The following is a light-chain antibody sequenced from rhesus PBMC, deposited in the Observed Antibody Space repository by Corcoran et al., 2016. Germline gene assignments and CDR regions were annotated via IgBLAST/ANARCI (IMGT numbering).Light chain of an antibody. Sequence: QVILTQSPATLSLSPGESATLSCRASQSVSSYLAWYQQNPGQAPRLLSYGEPSTATGIPARFRGSGSGTEVTLTISSLEPEDFAVYYCQKYSSSPFTFGPGTKLDIK. J-gene: IGKJ3*01. CDR1: QSVSSY. V-gene: IGKV3-53*01. CDR3: QKYSSSPFT. CDR2: GEP.